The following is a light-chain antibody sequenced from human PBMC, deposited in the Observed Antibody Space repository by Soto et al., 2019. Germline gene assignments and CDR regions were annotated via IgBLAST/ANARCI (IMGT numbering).Light chain of an antibody. Sequence: EIVLTQSPATLSLSPGERATLSCRASQSVSSYLAWYQQKPGHAPRLLIYDASNRATGIPARFSGSGSGTDFTLTISRLEPEDFAVYYCQQRSNWPHTFGQGTKLEIK. V-gene: IGKV3-11*01. CDR1: QSVSSY. J-gene: IGKJ2*01. CDR3: QQRSNWPHT. CDR2: DAS.